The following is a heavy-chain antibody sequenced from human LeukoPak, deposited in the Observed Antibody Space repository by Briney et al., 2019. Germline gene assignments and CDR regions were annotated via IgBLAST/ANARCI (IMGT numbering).Heavy chain of an antibody. V-gene: IGHV3-23*01. CDR3: AREDHSNYNY. CDR1: GFTFSNYA. D-gene: IGHD4-11*01. Sequence: GGSLRLSCAASGFTFSNYAMSWVRQAPGKGLEWVSTISGSGGSTYYADSVKGRSTISRDNSKNTLYLQMNSLRAEDTAVYYCAREDHSNYNYWGQGTLVTVSS. CDR2: ISGSGGST. J-gene: IGHJ4*02.